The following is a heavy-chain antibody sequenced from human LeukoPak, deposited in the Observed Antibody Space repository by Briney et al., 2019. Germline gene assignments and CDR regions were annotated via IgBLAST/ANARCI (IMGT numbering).Heavy chain of an antibody. CDR1: GYTFTGYY. V-gene: IGHV1-2*02. CDR2: INPNSGGT. Sequence: ASVKVSCKASGYTFTGYYMHWVRQAPGQGLEWMGWINPNSGGTNYAQKLQGRVTMTTDTSTSTAYMELRSLRSDDTAVYYCARGRSLYYYDSSGYVDWGQGTLVTVSS. D-gene: IGHD3-22*01. CDR3: ARGRSLYYYDSSGYVD. J-gene: IGHJ4*02.